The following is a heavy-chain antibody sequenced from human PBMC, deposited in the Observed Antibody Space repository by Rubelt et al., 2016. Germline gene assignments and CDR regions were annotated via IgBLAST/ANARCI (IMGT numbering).Heavy chain of an antibody. CDR2: IKSKTDGGTT. Sequence: RKGLEWVGRIKSKTDGGTTDYAAPVKGRFTISRDDSKNTLYLQMNSLKTEDTAVYYCTTGGGDPTLYYYYGMDVWGQGTTVTVSS. CDR3: TTGGGDPTLYYYYGMDV. V-gene: IGHV3-15*07. J-gene: IGHJ6*02. D-gene: IGHD3-3*01.